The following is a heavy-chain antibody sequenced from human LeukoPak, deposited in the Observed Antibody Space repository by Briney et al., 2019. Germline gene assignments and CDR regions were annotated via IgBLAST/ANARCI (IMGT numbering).Heavy chain of an antibody. V-gene: IGHV1-2*02. CDR2: INPNSGGT. D-gene: IGHD4-17*01. J-gene: IGHJ4*02. Sequence: ASVKVSCKASGYTFTGYYMHWVRQAPGQGLEWMGWINPNSGGTNYAQKFQGRVTMTRDTSISTAYMELSRLRSDDTAVYYCARMNNYGDSFDYWGQGTLVTVSS. CDR3: ARMNNYGDSFDY. CDR1: GYTFTGYY.